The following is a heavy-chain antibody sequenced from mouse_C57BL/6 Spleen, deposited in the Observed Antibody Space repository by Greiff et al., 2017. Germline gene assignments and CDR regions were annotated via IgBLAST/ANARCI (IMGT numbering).Heavy chain of an antibody. CDR2: IWRGGST. J-gene: IGHJ4*01. CDR3: AKNGDYDVEGYAMDY. Sequence: VQLQQSGPGLVQPSQSLSITCTVSGFSLTSYGVHWVRQSPGKGLEWLGVIWRGGSTDYNAAFMSRLSITKDNSKSQVFFKMNILQANDTAIYYCAKNGDYDVEGYAMDYWGQGTSGTVSS. CDR1: GFSLTSYG. D-gene: IGHD2-4*01. V-gene: IGHV2-5*01.